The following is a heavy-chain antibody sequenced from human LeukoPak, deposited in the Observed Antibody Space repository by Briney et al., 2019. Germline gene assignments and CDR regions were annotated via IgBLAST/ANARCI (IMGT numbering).Heavy chain of an antibody. J-gene: IGHJ3*02. CDR3: ARDSSDYVWGSPLIEASDAFDI. V-gene: IGHV4-39*07. CDR1: GGSISSSSYY. D-gene: IGHD3-16*01. Sequence: SETLSLTCTVSGGSISSSSYYWGWIRQPPGKGLEWIGSIYYSGSTYYNPSLKSRVTISVDTSKNQFSLKLSSVTAADTAVYYCARDSSDYVWGSPLIEASDAFDIWGQGTMVTVSS. CDR2: IYYSGST.